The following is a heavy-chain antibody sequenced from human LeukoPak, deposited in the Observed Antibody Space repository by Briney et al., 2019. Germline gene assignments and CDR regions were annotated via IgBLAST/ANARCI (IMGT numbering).Heavy chain of an antibody. V-gene: IGHV1-2*02. J-gene: IGHJ4*02. D-gene: IGHD3-22*01. CDR3: ARGTRDFITMIVVVIPHFDY. Sequence: GASVKVSCKASGYTFTDYFIHWVRQAPGQGLEWMGWINPNSGGTNYAQKFQGRVTMTRDTSISTAYMELSRLRSDDTAVYYCARGTRDFITMIVVVIPHFDYWGQGTLVTVSS. CDR2: INPNSGGT. CDR1: GYTFTDYF.